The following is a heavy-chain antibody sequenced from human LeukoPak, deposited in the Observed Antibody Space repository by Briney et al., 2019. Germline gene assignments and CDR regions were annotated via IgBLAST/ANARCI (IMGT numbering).Heavy chain of an antibody. V-gene: IGHV3-66*01. CDR2: IYSGGST. Sequence: GGSLRLSCAASGFTVSSSYMNWVRQAPGKGLEWVSVIYSGGSTYYADSVKGRFTISRDNAKNSLYLQMNSLRDEDTAVYYCAREPLDYWGQGTLVTVSS. CDR1: GFTVSSSY. CDR3: AREPLDY. J-gene: IGHJ4*02.